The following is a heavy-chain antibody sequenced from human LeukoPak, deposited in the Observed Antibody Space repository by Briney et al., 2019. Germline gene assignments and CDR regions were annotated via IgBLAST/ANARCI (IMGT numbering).Heavy chain of an antibody. Sequence: GGSLRLSCAASGFTFSIAWMSWVRQAPGKGLEWVGRIKSKTDGGTTDYAAPVKGRFTISRDDSKNTLYLQMNSLKTEDTAVYYCTTAPTYYYDSSGYPYYYYGMDVWGQGTTVTVSS. V-gene: IGHV3-15*01. CDR2: IKSKTDGGTT. D-gene: IGHD3-22*01. J-gene: IGHJ6*02. CDR1: GFTFSIAW. CDR3: TTAPTYYYDSSGYPYYYYGMDV.